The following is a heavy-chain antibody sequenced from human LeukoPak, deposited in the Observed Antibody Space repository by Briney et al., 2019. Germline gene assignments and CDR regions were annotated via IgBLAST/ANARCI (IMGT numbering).Heavy chain of an antibody. CDR1: GYTFTGYY. J-gene: IGHJ5*02. V-gene: IGHV1-2*04. Sequence: GASVKLSCKASGYTFTGYYMHWVRQAPGQGLEWMGWINPNSGGTNYAQKFQGWVTMTRDTSISPAYMELSRLRSDDTAVYYCARGPSPYSSRPNWFDPWGQGTLVTVSS. CDR3: ARGPSPYSSRPNWFDP. D-gene: IGHD6-13*01. CDR2: INPNSGGT.